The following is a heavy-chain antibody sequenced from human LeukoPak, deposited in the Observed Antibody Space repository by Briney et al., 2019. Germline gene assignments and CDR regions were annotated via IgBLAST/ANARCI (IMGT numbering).Heavy chain of an antibody. CDR1: GFSFDDYA. CDR3: ARDLGQYYDTSDNWFDP. J-gene: IGHJ5*02. D-gene: IGHD3-22*01. Sequence: PGGSLRLSCAASGFSFDDYAMHWVRQAPGKGLEWVAGISWNSGSIDYVDSVKGRFTISRDNAKNSLYLQMNNLRAEDTALYYCARDLGQYYDTSDNWFDPWGQGTLVTVSS. V-gene: IGHV3-9*01. CDR2: ISWNSGSI.